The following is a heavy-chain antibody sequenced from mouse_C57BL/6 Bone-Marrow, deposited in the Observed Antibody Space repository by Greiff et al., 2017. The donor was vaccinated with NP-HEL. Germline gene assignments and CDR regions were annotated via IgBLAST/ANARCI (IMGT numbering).Heavy chain of an antibody. Sequence: EVQLVESGPGLVKPSQSLSLTCSVTGYSITSGYYWNWIRQFPGNKLEWMGYISYDGSNNYNPSLKNRISITRDTSKNQFFLKLNSVTTEDTATYYCAREGNIYYYGSSDLYWYFDVWGTGTTVTVSS. CDR1: GYSITSGYY. CDR3: AREGNIYYYGSSDLYWYFDV. V-gene: IGHV3-6*01. D-gene: IGHD1-1*01. CDR2: ISYDGSN. J-gene: IGHJ1*03.